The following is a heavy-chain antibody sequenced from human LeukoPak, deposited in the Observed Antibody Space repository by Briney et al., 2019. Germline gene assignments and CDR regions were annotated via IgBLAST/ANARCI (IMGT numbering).Heavy chain of an antibody. CDR3: AREYCSSTSCYAWGDY. CDR1: GYTLTGYY. J-gene: IGHJ4*02. V-gene: IGHV1-2*02. D-gene: IGHD2-2*01. Sequence: GASVKVSCKASGYTLTGYYMHWVRQAPGQGLEWMGWINPNSGGTNYAQKFQGRVTMTRDTSISTAYMELSRLRSDDTAVYYCAREYCSSTSCYAWGDYWGQGTLVTVSP. CDR2: INPNSGGT.